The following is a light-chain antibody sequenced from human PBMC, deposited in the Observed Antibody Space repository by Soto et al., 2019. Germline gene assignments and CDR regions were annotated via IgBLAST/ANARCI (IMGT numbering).Light chain of an antibody. V-gene: IGKV1-17*03. CDR3: LQHDSYPLT. CDR2: GAS. Sequence: DIQMTQSPSAMSASVGDRVTITCRASQDISNYLAWFQQKPGKVPKRLIYGASSLQSGVPSRFSGSGSGTEFNLTISSLQPEDFATYYCLQHDSYPLTFGGGTKVEIK. J-gene: IGKJ4*01. CDR1: QDISNY.